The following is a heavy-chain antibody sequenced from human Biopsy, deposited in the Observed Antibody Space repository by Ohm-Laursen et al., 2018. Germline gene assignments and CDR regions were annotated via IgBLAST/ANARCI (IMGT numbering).Heavy chain of an antibody. CDR1: GGSVRSPDHR. CDR3: ARAYFYGMGTSNYFLDS. D-gene: IGHD3-10*01. J-gene: IGHJ4*02. CDR2: IYYSWTT. Sequence: GTLSLTCTVSGGSVRSPDHRWNWVRRAPGKGLEWLGNIYYSWTTLDNPSLSGRVTMDLDRSTNQFYLKLKSVTSADTAVYFCARAYFYGMGTSNYFLDSWGQGALVTVSS. V-gene: IGHV4-61*08.